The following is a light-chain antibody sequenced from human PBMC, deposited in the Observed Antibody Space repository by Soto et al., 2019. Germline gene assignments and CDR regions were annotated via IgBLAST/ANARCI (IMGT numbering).Light chain of an antibody. CDR1: QSVSSSY. CDR3: QQYDSSPS. CDR2: GAS. Sequence: EIVLTQSPGTLSLSPGERVTLSCRASQSVSSSYLAWYQQRPGQAPRLLIYGASSRAASVPDRFSGSGSGTDFALTISRLEPEDFAVYYCQQYDSSPSFGPGTKVDIK. V-gene: IGKV3-20*01. J-gene: IGKJ3*01.